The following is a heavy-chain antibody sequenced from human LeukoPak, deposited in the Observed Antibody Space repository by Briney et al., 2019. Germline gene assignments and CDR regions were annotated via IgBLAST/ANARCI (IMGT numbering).Heavy chain of an antibody. D-gene: IGHD3-22*01. CDR1: GYTFTNYA. CDR2: INPNSGGT. Sequence: GASVKVSCKASGYTFTNYAIHWVRQAPGQGLEWMGWINPNSGGTNYAQKFQGWVTMTRDTSISTAYMELSRLRSDDTAVYYCARDYYDSSGYYYYYGMDVWGQGTTVTVSS. CDR3: ARDYYDSSGYYYYYGMDV. V-gene: IGHV1-2*04. J-gene: IGHJ6*02.